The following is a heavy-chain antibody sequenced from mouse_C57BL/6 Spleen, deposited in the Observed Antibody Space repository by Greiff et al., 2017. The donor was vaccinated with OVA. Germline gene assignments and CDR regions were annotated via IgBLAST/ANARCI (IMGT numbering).Heavy chain of an antibody. Sequence: QVQLQQSGPELVKPGASVKISCKASGYAFSSSWMNWVKQRPGKGLEWIGRIYPGDGDTNYNGKFKGKATLTADKSSSTAYMQLSSLTSEDSAVYFCAREGWLLRSYWGQGTLVTVSA. V-gene: IGHV1-82*01. J-gene: IGHJ3*01. D-gene: IGHD2-3*01. CDR3: AREGWLLRSY. CDR2: IYPGDGDT. CDR1: GYAFSSSW.